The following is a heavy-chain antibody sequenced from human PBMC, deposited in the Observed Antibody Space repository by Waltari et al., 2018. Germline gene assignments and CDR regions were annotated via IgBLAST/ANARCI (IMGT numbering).Heavy chain of an antibody. CDR2: IYSDGRT. Sequence: EVQLVESGGGLVQPGWSLSLSCAASGLTVSSNYMSWVRQAPGKGLEWVSLIYSDGRTYYADSVKGRFTISRDNYKNTVYLQMSRLRVEDTAVYYCAKDAGPVAAEGDYWGQGTLVTVSS. J-gene: IGHJ4*02. CDR3: AKDAGPVAAEGDY. CDR1: GLTVSSNY. V-gene: IGHV3-66*01. D-gene: IGHD6-19*01.